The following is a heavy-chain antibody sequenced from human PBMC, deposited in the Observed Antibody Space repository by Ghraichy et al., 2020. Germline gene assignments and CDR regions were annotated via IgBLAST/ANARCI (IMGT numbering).Heavy chain of an antibody. CDR3: VISYKDGLRHFDY. J-gene: IGHJ4*02. V-gene: IGHV3-74*01. CDR2: LNIDGTTV. CDR1: GFSFTDYW. D-gene: IGHD2-8*01. Sequence: GGSLRLSCAASGFSFTDYWMHWVRQTPGRGLERVSHLNIDGTTVNYADSVKGQFTTSRDNAKNTRYLQMISLTVEDTAVYYGVISYKDGLRHFDYWGQGTLVTVSS.